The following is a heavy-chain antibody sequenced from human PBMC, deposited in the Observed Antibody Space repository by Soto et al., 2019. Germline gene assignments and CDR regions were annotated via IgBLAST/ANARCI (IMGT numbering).Heavy chain of an antibody. CDR2: IYYSGST. CDR3: ARAFGYSSGYLAGWFDP. V-gene: IGHV4-39*01. CDR1: GGSISSSSYY. J-gene: IGHJ5*02. Sequence: QLQLQESGPGLVKPSETLSLTCTVSGGSISSSSYYWGWIRQPPGKGLEWIGSIYYSGSTYYNPSLKSRVTISVDTSKNQFSLKLSSVTAADTAVYYCARAFGYSSGYLAGWFDPWGQGTLVTVSS. D-gene: IGHD6-19*01.